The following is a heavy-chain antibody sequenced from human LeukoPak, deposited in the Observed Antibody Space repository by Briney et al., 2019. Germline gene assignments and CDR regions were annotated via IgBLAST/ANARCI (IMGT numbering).Heavy chain of an antibody. CDR2: INPSAGNT. CDR1: GYTFSNYY. V-gene: IGHV1-46*01. Sequence: ASVKVSCKASGYTFSNYYMHWVRKPPGQGHEWMGLINPSAGNTNYEQRFQGRVTMTTNTSTSTVYMELSSLRSEERAVYCCARIRDGHNDAYDIWGKGTMVTVP. CDR3: ARIRDGHNDAYDI. J-gene: IGHJ3*02. D-gene: IGHD5-24*01.